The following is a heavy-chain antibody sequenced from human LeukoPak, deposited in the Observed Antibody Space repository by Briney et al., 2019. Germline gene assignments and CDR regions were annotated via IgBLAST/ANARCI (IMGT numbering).Heavy chain of an antibody. CDR2: IGTLGDIA. CDR1: GFTFRSYA. J-gene: IGHJ4*02. CDR3: AKNASGGLDY. Sequence: GGSLRLSCAASGFTFRSYAMTWVRQAPGKGREWVSAIGTLGDIAYYADSVRGRFTISRDNSKNTLYLQMTSLRAEDTAIYYCAKNASGGLDYWGQGTLVTVSS. D-gene: IGHD2-15*01. V-gene: IGHV3-23*01.